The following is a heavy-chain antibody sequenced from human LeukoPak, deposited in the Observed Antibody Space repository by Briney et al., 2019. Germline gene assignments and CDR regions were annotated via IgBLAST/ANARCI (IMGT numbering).Heavy chain of an antibody. D-gene: IGHD1-26*01. J-gene: IGHJ4*02. CDR1: GVSFSGYY. CDR2: INHSGST. V-gene: IGHV4-34*01. Sequence: SETLSLTCAVYGVSFSGYYWSWIRQPPGKGLEWIGEINHSGSTNYNPPLKSRVTISVDTSKNQFSLKLSSVTAADTAVYYCARGGGGSSIDYWGQGTLVTVSS. CDR3: ARGGGGSSIDY.